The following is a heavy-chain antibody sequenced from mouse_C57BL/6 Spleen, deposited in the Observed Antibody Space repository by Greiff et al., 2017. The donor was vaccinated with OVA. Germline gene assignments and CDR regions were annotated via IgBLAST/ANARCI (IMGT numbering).Heavy chain of an antibody. CDR3: TRSAVAADFDV. CDR2: IDPETGGT. Sequence: VQLQQSGAELVRPGASVTLSCKASGYTFTDYEMHWVKQTPVPGLEWIGAIDPETGGTAYNQKFKGKAILTADKSSSTAYMELRSLTSEDSAVYYCTRSAVAADFDVWGTGTTVTVSS. J-gene: IGHJ1*03. V-gene: IGHV1-15*01. D-gene: IGHD1-1*01. CDR1: GYTFTDYE.